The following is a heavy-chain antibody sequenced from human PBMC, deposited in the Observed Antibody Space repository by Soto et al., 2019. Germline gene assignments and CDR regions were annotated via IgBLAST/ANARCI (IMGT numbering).Heavy chain of an antibody. Sequence: GASVKVSCKVSGYTLTELSMHWVRQAPGKGLEWMGGFDPEDGETIYAQKFQGRVTMTEDTSTDTAYMELSSLRSEDTAVYYCARDQGYSSSWYYYYGMDVWGQGTTVTVSS. CDR2: FDPEDGET. V-gene: IGHV1-24*01. J-gene: IGHJ6*02. CDR1: GYTLTELS. CDR3: ARDQGYSSSWYYYYGMDV. D-gene: IGHD6-13*01.